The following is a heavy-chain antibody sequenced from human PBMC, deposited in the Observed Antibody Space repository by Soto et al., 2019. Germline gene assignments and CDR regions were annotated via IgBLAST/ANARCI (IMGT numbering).Heavy chain of an antibody. V-gene: IGHV3-33*01. CDR3: ARCYDILTGYSPLDY. Sequence: GGSLRLSCAASGVTFSSYGMHWVRQAPGKGLEWVAVIWYDGSNKYYADSVKGRFTISRDNSKNTLYLQMNSLRAEDTAVYYCARCYDILTGYSPLDYRGQRTLVTVSS. D-gene: IGHD3-9*01. CDR2: IWYDGSNK. J-gene: IGHJ4*02. CDR1: GVTFSSYG.